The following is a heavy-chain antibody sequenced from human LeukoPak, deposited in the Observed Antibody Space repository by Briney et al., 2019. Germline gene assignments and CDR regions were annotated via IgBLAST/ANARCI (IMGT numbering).Heavy chain of an antibody. CDR3: ASLRSDIVVVPAASFN. V-gene: IGHV4-34*01. D-gene: IGHD2-2*01. CDR2: INHSGST. Sequence: SETLSLPCAVYGGSFSGYYWSWIRQPPGKGLEWIGEINHSGSTNYNPSLKSRVTISVDTSKNQFSLKLSSVTAADTAVYYCASLRSDIVVVPAASFNWGQGTLVTVSS. CDR1: GGSFSGYY. J-gene: IGHJ4*02.